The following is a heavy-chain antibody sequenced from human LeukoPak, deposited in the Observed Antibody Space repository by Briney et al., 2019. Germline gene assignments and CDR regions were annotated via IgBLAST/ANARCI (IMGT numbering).Heavy chain of an antibody. V-gene: IGHV3-20*01. CDR3: ARGLADCSSSSCLPYGVDV. CDR1: GFTFADYA. Sequence: PGGSLRLSCAASGFTFADYAMSWVRQLPGRGLEWVSSINWIGTSADYADSVTARFTISRDNAKNSLYLQMNSLRGEDTAFYHCARGLADCSSSSCLPYGVDVWGQGTTVTVSS. D-gene: IGHD2-2*01. CDR2: INWIGTSA. J-gene: IGHJ6*02.